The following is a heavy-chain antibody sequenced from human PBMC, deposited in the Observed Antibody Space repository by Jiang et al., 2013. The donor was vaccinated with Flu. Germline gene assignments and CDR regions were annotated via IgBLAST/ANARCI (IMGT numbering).Heavy chain of an antibody. CDR3: ARAYLYYFDY. D-gene: IGHD2/OR15-2a*01. CDR2: IFHTGST. J-gene: IGHJ4*02. CDR1: VGPFSAHY. V-gene: IGHV4-34*12. Sequence: KPSETLSSPALSMVGPFSAHYWSWIRQPPGKGLEWVGEIFHTGSTNYSPSLKSRVTISVDTSKNQFSLKLSSVTAADTAVYYCARAYLYYFDYWGQGTLVTVSS.